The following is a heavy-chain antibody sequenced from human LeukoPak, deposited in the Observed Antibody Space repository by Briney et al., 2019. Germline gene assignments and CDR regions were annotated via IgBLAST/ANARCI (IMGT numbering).Heavy chain of an antibody. CDR2: IKQDGSEK. CDR1: GFTFSSYW. Sequence: GGSLRLSCAASGFTFSSYWMSWVRQAPGKGLEWVANIKQDGSEKYYVDSVKGRFTISRDNAKNSLYLQMNSLRAEDTAVYYCARDDGINYYYYYMDVWGKGTTVTVSS. V-gene: IGHV3-7*01. J-gene: IGHJ6*03. D-gene: IGHD1-26*01. CDR3: ARDDGINYYYYYMDV.